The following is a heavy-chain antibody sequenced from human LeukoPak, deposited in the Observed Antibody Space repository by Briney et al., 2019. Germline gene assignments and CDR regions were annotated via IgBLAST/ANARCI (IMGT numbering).Heavy chain of an antibody. D-gene: IGHD2-15*01. V-gene: IGHV5-51*01. CDR1: GSRFTSYW. Sequence: GESLKISCKGSGSRFTSYWIGWVRQMPGKGLEGMGIIYPGDSDTRYSPSFQGQVTISADKSISTAYLQWSSLKASDTAMYYCARLECSGGSCYSVDYWGQGTLVTVSS. J-gene: IGHJ4*02. CDR2: IYPGDSDT. CDR3: ARLECSGGSCYSVDY.